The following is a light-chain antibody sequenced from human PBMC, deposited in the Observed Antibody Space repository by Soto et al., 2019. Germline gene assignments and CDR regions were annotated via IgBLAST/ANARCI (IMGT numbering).Light chain of an antibody. J-gene: IGKJ5*01. Sequence: EVVLTQSPVTLALSPGERATLSCRASQSFRGLLAWYQQKPGQAPRLLIYDAYNRATGIPPRFSVSGSGTDFTLTISSLEPEDSAVYYCQQRHMWPITFVQGTRLEIK. CDR1: QSFRGL. CDR3: QQRHMWPIT. V-gene: IGKV3-11*01. CDR2: DAY.